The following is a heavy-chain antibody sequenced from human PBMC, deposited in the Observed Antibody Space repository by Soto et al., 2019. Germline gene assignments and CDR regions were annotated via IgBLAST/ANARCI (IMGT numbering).Heavy chain of an antibody. CDR2: ISAYNGNT. CDR1: GYTFTSYG. J-gene: IGHJ5*02. D-gene: IGHD3-9*01. Sequence: GASVKVSCKASGYTFTSYGISWVRQAPGQGLEWMGWISAYNGNTNYAQKLQGRVTMTTDTSTSTAYMELRSLRSDDTAVYYCARDGSTIFSLYNWFDPWGQGTLVTVSS. V-gene: IGHV1-18*01. CDR3: ARDGSTIFSLYNWFDP.